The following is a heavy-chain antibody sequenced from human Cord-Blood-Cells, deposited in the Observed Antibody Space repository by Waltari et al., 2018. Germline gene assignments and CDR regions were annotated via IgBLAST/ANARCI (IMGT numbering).Heavy chain of an antibody. CDR1: GGSISSSSYY. J-gene: IGHJ4*02. D-gene: IGHD3-22*01. Sequence: QLQLQESGPGLVKPSETLSLTCTVSGGSISSSSYYWGWIRQPPGKGLEWIGSIYYSGSTYSNPSLKSRVTISVDTSKNQFSLKLSPVTAADTAVYYCARGTIISYYYYDSSGSSFDYWGQGTLVTVSS. CDR2: IYYSGST. V-gene: IGHV4-39*01. CDR3: ARGTIISYYYYDSSGSSFDY.